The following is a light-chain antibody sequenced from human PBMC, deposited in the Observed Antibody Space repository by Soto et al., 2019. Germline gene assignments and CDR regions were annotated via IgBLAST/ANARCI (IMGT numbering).Light chain of an antibody. J-gene: IGKJ3*01. Sequence: DIQMTQSPSTLSASVGDRVTITCRASQSISNGLAWYQQKPGKAPKLLIYDASSLESGVPSRFSGSGSGTEFTLTISSLQPDDFATYYCQQYNSYLFTFGPGTKVDIK. CDR3: QQYNSYLFT. V-gene: IGKV1-5*01. CDR1: QSISNG. CDR2: DAS.